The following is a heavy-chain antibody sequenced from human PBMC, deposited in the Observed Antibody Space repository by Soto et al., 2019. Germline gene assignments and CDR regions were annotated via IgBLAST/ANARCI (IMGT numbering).Heavy chain of an antibody. Sequence: GSLRLSCVASEXTFNSSPMSWVRQAPGMGLEWVSSIIGSGAITYYADSVKGRFTISRDNSKRTLYLQMNSLRGDDTALYYFAKDARDTGGNSGIDYWGQGTLGTVSS. J-gene: IGHJ4*02. D-gene: IGHD2-21*02. CDR3: AKDARDTGGNSGIDY. CDR1: EXTFNSSP. CDR2: IIGSGAIT. V-gene: IGHV3-23*01.